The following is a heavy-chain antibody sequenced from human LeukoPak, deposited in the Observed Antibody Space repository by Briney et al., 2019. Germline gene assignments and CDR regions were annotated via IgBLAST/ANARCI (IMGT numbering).Heavy chain of an antibody. D-gene: IGHD4-17*01. CDR2: ISSSSSTI. J-gene: IGHJ3*02. V-gene: IGHV3-48*01. CDR1: GFTFSSYS. Sequence: PGGSLRLSCAASGFTFSSYSMNWVRQAPGKGLEWVSYISSSSSTIYYADSVKGRFTISRDNAKNSLYLQMNSLRAEDTAVYYCAKDLSGYGDYTLGLVAFDIWGQGTMVTVSS. CDR3: AKDLSGYGDYTLGLVAFDI.